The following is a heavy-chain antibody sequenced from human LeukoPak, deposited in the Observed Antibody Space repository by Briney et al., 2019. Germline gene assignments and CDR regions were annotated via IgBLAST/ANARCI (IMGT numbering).Heavy chain of an antibody. J-gene: IGHJ4*02. D-gene: IGHD3-22*01. CDR1: GFTFSSYS. CDR3: ARDPPPRGYYDSSGYY. Sequence: GGSLRLSCAASGFTFSSYSMNWVRQAPGKGLEWVSSISSSSGYIYYADSVKGRFTISRDNAKNSLYLQMNSLRAEDTAVYYCARDPPPRGYYDSSGYYWGQGTLVTVSS. CDR2: ISSSSGYI. V-gene: IGHV3-21*01.